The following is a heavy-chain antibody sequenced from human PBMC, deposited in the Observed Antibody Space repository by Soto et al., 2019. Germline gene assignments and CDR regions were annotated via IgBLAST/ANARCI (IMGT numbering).Heavy chain of an antibody. CDR1: GFTFSSYG. CDR2: ISYDGSNK. Sequence: PGGSLRLSCAASGFTFSSYGMQWVRQAPGKGLEWVAVISYDGSNKYYADSVKGRFTISRDNSKNTLYLQMNSLRAEDTAVYYCAKAQLPEQQLVLWYYYYGMDVWGQGTTVTVSS. V-gene: IGHV3-30*18. CDR3: AKAQLPEQQLVLWYYYYGMDV. J-gene: IGHJ6*02. D-gene: IGHD6-13*01.